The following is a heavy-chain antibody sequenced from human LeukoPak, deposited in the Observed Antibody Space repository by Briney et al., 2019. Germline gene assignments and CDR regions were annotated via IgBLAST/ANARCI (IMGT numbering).Heavy chain of an antibody. Sequence: GRSLRFFCAASGFSFSSYGLHWVRQAPDKGLEWVAVISYDGSNKYYADSVKGRFTISRDNSKNTLYLQMNSLRAEDTAVYYCATEAAGAFDYWGQGTLVAVSS. D-gene: IGHD6-13*01. V-gene: IGHV3-30*03. CDR2: ISYDGSNK. CDR1: GFSFSSYG. CDR3: ATEAAGAFDY. J-gene: IGHJ4*02.